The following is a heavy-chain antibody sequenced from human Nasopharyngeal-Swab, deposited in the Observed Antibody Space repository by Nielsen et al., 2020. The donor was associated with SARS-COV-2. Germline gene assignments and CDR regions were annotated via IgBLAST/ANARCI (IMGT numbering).Heavy chain of an antibody. CDR3: ARGRVVRGVIHY. Sequence: GGSLRLSCAASGFTFSSYGMHWVRQAPGKGLEWMAVIWYDGSNKYYADSVKGRFTISRDNSKNTLYLQMNSLRAEDTAVYYCARGRVVRGVIHYWGQGTLVTVSS. V-gene: IGHV3-33*01. J-gene: IGHJ4*02. CDR1: GFTFSSYG. CDR2: IWYDGSNK. D-gene: IGHD3-10*01.